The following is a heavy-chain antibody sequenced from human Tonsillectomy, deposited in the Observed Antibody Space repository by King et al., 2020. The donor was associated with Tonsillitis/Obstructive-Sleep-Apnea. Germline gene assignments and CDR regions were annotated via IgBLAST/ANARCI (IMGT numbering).Heavy chain of an antibody. D-gene: IGHD1-26*01. J-gene: IGHJ4*02. CDR3: AWQSVVGHTPPFDY. CDR1: GFTFSDYN. CDR2: ISTSSSYT. V-gene: IGHV3-11*05. Sequence: VQLVESGGGLVKPGGSLRLSCAPSGFTFSDYNMNWVRQAPGKGLEWVSYISTSSSYTKYADSVWGRFTISQDNAKNSLYLQMNSLRVEDTAVYYCAWQSVVGHTPPFDYWGQGTLVTVSS.